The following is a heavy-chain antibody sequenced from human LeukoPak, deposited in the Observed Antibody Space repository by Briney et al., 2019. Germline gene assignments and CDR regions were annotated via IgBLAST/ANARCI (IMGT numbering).Heavy chain of an antibody. Sequence: SETLSLTCAVYGGSFSGYYWSWIRQPPGKGLEWIGEINHSGSTNYNPSLKSRVTISVDTSKNQFSLKLSSVTAADTAVYYCARGLTGTGRGRGYWGQGTLVTVSS. V-gene: IGHV4-34*01. CDR3: ARGLTGTGRGRGY. CDR2: INHSGST. J-gene: IGHJ4*02. CDR1: GGSFSGYY. D-gene: IGHD1-1*01.